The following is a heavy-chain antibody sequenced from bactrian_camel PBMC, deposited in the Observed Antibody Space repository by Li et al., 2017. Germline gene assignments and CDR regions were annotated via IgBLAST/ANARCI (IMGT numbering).Heavy chain of an antibody. CDR2: LDSNGRV. V-gene: IGHV3S53*01. CDR1: GIEFRARC. CDR3: AATRRGWGLRCSAADYNY. D-gene: IGHD5*01. J-gene: IGHJ4*01. Sequence: QLVESGGCSVQAGGSLRLSCAASGIEFRARCMGWFRQAPGKEREGVAFLDSNGRVTYADSVKGRFSISKDNAKHILYLQMNSLIPEDTAMYYCAATRRGWGLRCSAADYNYWGQGTQVTVS.